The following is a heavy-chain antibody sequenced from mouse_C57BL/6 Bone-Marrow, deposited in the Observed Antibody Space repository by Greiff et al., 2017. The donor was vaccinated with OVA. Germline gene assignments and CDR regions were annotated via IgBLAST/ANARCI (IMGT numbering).Heavy chain of an antibody. V-gene: IGHV1-64*01. CDR3: ARDGYYSFAY. Sequence: QVQLQQPGAELVKPGASVKLSCKASGYTFTSYWMHWVKQRPGPGLEWIGMIHPNSGSTNYNEKFKSKATLTVDKSSSTAYMQLSSLTSEDSAVYYCARDGYYSFAYWGQGTLVTVSA. D-gene: IGHD2-3*01. J-gene: IGHJ3*01. CDR2: IHPNSGST. CDR1: GYTFTSYW.